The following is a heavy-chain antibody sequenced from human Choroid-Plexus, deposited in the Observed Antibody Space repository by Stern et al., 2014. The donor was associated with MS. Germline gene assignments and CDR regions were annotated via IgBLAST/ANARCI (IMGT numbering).Heavy chain of an antibody. Sequence: VHLVESGGGVVQPGRPLRLSCVASGFTLGSCAMHWVRQAPGKGLEWVAGVSYDGSNKYYADSVKGRFTISRDNSQNTLYMQMSSLRPEDTAVYYCAKHRQYLTYFFDHWGQGSLVTVSS. CDR1: GFTLGSCA. D-gene: IGHD2/OR15-2a*01. CDR2: VSYDGSNK. CDR3: AKHRQYLTYFFDH. V-gene: IGHV3-30*18. J-gene: IGHJ5*02.